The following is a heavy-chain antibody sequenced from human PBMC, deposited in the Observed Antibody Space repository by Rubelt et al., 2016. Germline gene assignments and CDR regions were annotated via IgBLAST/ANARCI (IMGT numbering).Heavy chain of an antibody. V-gene: IGHV1-69*04. CDR3: ARELGDTIFGVVTPSDY. Sequence: QVQLVQSGAEVKKPGSSVKVSCKASGGTFSSYAISWVRQAPGQGLEWMGRIIPILGIANYAQKFQGRVTITADKSTSTAYMELSSLRSEDTAVYYCARELGDTIFGVVTPSDYWGQGTLVTVSS. J-gene: IGHJ4*02. CDR1: GGTFSSYA. D-gene: IGHD3-3*01. CDR2: IIPILGIA.